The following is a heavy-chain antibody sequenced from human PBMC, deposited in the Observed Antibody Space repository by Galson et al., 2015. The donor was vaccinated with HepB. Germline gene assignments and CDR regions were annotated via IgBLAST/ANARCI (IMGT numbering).Heavy chain of an antibody. CDR3: ARDPSRNPLNYFDY. CDR1: GDSVSGNSAA. CDR2: TYYRSKWYN. Sequence: CAISGDSVSGNSAAWNWIRQSPSRGLEWLGRTYYRSKWYNDYAVSVKSRITINPDTSKNQFSLQLNSVTPEDTAVYYCARDPSRNPLNYFDYWGQGTLVTVSS. J-gene: IGHJ4*02. V-gene: IGHV6-1*01.